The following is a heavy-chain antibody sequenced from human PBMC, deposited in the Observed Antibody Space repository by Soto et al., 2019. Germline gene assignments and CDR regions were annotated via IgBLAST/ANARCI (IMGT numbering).Heavy chain of an antibody. D-gene: IGHD2-2*01. V-gene: IGHV3-30*18. CDR2: ISYDGSNK. Sequence: GGSLRLSCAASGFTFSSYGMHWVRQAPGKGLEWVAVISYDGSNKYYADSVKGRFTISRDNSKNTLYLQMNSLRAEDTAVYYCAKEPEDIVVVPAAQEGYGMDVWGQGTTVTVSS. J-gene: IGHJ6*02. CDR1: GFTFSSYG. CDR3: AKEPEDIVVVPAAQEGYGMDV.